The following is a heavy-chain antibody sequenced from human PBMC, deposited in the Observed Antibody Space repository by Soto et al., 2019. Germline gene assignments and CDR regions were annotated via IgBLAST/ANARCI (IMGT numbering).Heavy chain of an antibody. CDR3: ARGAFLYYDSSGYYYIDY. CDR1: GGSISPYY. D-gene: IGHD3-22*01. J-gene: IGHJ4*02. Sequence: SETLSLTCTVSGGSISPYYWSWIRQSPWKGLEWIGYIYYIGSTNYNPSLKSRVTISVDTSKNQFSLKLSSVTAADTAVYYCARGAFLYYDSSGYYYIDYWGQGTLVTVSS. CDR2: IYYIGST. V-gene: IGHV4-59*01.